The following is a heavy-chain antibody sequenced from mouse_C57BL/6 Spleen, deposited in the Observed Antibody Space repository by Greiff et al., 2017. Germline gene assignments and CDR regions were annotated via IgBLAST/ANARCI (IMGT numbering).Heavy chain of an antibody. J-gene: IGHJ3*01. CDR3: TRGGDYTAWFAY. CDR1: GFNIKNTY. Sequence: VQLQQSVAELVRPGASVKLSCTASGFNIKNTYMHWVKQRPEQGLEWIGRIDPENGDTEYASKFQGKATITADTSSNTAYLQLSSLTSEDTAVYYCTRGGDYTAWFAYWGQGTLVTVSA. CDR2: IDPENGDT. V-gene: IGHV14-4*01. D-gene: IGHD2-13*01.